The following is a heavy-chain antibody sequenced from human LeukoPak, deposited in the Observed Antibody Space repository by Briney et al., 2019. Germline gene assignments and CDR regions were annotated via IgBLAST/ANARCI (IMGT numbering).Heavy chain of an antibody. CDR1: GGSISSYY. V-gene: IGHV4-59*01. CDR3: AIRSDVGTYDY. CDR2: IYYSGST. J-gene: IGHJ4*02. D-gene: IGHD1-1*01. Sequence: SETLSLTCTVSGGSISSYYWSWIRQPPGKGLEWIGYIYYSGSTNYNPSLKSRVTISVDTSKNQFSLKLSSGTAAATAVYYCAIRSDVGTYDYWGQGTLVTVSS.